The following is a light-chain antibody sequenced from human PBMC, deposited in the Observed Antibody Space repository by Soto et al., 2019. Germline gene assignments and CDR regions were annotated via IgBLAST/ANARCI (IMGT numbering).Light chain of an antibody. CDR2: GTS. Sequence: EIVLTQSPCTLSLSPGERATLSCRASQSVSSSYLAWFQQKPGQTPRLLIYGTSSRAAGVPDRFSGSGSATDFTLTISRLEPEDFAVYYCQQYGSTPQTFGQGTKVEIK. V-gene: IGKV3-20*01. J-gene: IGKJ1*01. CDR1: QSVSSSY. CDR3: QQYGSTPQT.